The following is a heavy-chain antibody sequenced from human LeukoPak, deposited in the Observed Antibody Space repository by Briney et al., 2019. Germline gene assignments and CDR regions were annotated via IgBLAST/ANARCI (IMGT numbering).Heavy chain of an antibody. CDR3: ARGPMVQGVYYFDP. CDR1: GGSISSGGYY. CDR2: IYYSGST. V-gene: IGHV4-31*03. D-gene: IGHD3-10*01. J-gene: IGHJ5*02. Sequence: SQTLSLTCTVSGGSISSGGYYWSWIRQHPGKGLEWIGYIYYSGSTYYNPSLKSRVTISVDTSKNQFSLKLSSVTAADTAVYYCARGPMVQGVYYFDPWGQGTLVTVSS.